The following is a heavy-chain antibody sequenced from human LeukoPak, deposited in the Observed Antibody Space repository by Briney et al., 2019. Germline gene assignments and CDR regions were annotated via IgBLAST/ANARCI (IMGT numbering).Heavy chain of an antibody. CDR3: ARLTKGRYFDYIFDY. J-gene: IGHJ4*02. V-gene: IGHV4-39*01. CDR1: GGSVSSSLNY. Sequence: SETLSLTCTVSGGSVSSSLNYWGWIRQPPGKGLEWIGNTYYTGSTYSNPTLKSRLTMSVDTSKNQFSLKLSSVTAADTAVYYCARLTKGRYFDYIFDYWGQGTPLTVSS. CDR2: TYYTGST. D-gene: IGHD3-9*01.